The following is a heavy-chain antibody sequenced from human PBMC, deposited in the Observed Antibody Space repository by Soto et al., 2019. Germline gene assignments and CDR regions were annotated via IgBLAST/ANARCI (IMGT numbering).Heavy chain of an antibody. J-gene: IGHJ4*02. D-gene: IGHD2-21*01. CDR1: GGSISSGGYS. V-gene: IGHV4-30-2*01. CDR2: IYHSGST. Sequence: QLQLQESGSGLVKPSQTLSLTCAVSGGSISSGGYSWSWIRQPPGKCLEWIGYIYHSGSTDYNPSLMSRVTISVDRSKNQFSLKLSFVTVADTAVYYCGRGPPCGRWGQGNLVTVSS. CDR3: GRGPPCGR.